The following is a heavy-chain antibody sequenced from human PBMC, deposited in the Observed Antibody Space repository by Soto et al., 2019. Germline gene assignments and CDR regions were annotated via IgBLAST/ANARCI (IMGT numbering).Heavy chain of an antibody. CDR2: IIPIFGTA. CDR1: GGTFSSYA. Sequence: SVKVSCKASGGTFSSYAISWVRQAPGQGLEWMGGIIPIFGTANYAQKFQGRVTITADESTSTVYMELGSLRSEDTAVYYCARGIAAAGTGDYWCQGTLVTVSS. V-gene: IGHV1-69*13. D-gene: IGHD6-13*01. CDR3: ARGIAAAGTGDY. J-gene: IGHJ4*02.